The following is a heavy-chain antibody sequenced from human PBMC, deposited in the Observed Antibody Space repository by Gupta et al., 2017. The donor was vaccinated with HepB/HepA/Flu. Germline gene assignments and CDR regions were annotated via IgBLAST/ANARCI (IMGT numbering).Heavy chain of an antibody. CDR1: GFTFSSYD. CDR2: ISSSGSTI. D-gene: IGHD6-13*01. J-gene: IGHJ6*02. CDR3: ARGKDIAARKSYYYGMDV. Sequence: EVQLVESVGGLVQPGGPLRLSCSASGFTFSSYDMNWVRQAPGKGLEWVSYISSSGSTIYYADSVKGRFTISRDNAKNSLYLQMNSLRAEDTAVYYCARGKDIAARKSYYYGMDVWGQGTTVTVSS. V-gene: IGHV3-48*03.